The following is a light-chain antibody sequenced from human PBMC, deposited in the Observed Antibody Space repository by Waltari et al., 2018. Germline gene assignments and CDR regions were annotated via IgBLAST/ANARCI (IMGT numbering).Light chain of an antibody. Sequence: QSALTQPRSVSGSPGQSVTISCTGTISDVGGYKYFSWYQHHPGKAPKLMIYDVSKRPSGVPDRFSGSKSGNTASLTISGLQAEDEADYYCCSYAGSFYVFGTGTKVTVL. CDR1: ISDVGGYKY. CDR2: DVS. J-gene: IGLJ1*01. V-gene: IGLV2-11*01. CDR3: CSYAGSFYV.